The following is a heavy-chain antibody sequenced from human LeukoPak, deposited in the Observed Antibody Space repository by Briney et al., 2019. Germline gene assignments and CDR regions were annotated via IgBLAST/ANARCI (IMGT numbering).Heavy chain of an antibody. CDR2: INHSGST. CDR3: ATSGYCSGGSCIDAFDI. CDR1: GGSFSGYY. D-gene: IGHD2-15*01. Sequence: PSETLSLTCAVYGGSFSGYYWSWIRQPPGKGLEWIGEINHSGSTNYNPSLKSRVTISVDTSKNQFSLKLSSVTAADTAVYYCATSGYCSGGSCIDAFDIWGQGTMVTVSS. J-gene: IGHJ3*02. V-gene: IGHV4-34*01.